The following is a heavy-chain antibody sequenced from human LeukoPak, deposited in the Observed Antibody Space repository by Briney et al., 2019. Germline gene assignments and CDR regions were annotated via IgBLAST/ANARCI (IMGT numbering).Heavy chain of an antibody. D-gene: IGHD3-3*01. CDR2: ISYDGSNK. Sequence: GRSLRLSCAASGFTFSSYAMHWVRQAPGKGLEWVAVISYDGSNKYYADSVKGRFTISRDNSKNTLYLQMNSLRAEDTAVYYCARSGYDFWSGYYWWYCDYWGQGTLVTVSS. V-gene: IGHV3-30*04. CDR1: GFTFSSYA. J-gene: IGHJ4*02. CDR3: ARSGYDFWSGYYWWYCDY.